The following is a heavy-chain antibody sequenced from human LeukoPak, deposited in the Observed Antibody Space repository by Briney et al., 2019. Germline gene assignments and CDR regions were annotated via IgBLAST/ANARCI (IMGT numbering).Heavy chain of an antibody. Sequence: SETLSLTCTVSGDSISSSNSYWGWIRQPPGKGLEWIGSIYYSGNTYYNASLKSRVTISVDTSKNQFSLKLSSVTAADTAVYYCARHVGAVAGTAWFDPWGQGTLVTVSS. D-gene: IGHD6-19*01. CDR1: GDSISSSNSY. V-gene: IGHV4-39*01. CDR3: ARHVGAVAGTAWFDP. J-gene: IGHJ5*02. CDR2: IYYSGNT.